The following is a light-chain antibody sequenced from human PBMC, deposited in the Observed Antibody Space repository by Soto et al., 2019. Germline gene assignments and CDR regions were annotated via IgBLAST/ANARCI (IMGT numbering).Light chain of an antibody. CDR3: QQYRSSPRT. V-gene: IGKV1-5*03. Sequence: DVQMTQSPSTLSASVGDRVTITCRASERIGSWLAWYQLKPGTVPKLLIYKASTLTKGVTSTFSGSGSGTEFNLTINRLQPDDFAAYYCQQYRSSPRTFGQGTKVDIK. CDR1: ERIGSW. CDR2: KAS. J-gene: IGKJ1*01.